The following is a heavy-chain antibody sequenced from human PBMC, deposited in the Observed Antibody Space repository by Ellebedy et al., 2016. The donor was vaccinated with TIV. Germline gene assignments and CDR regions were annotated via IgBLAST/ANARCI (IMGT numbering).Heavy chain of an antibody. CDR3: ASADTSTAGGYLEQ. V-gene: IGHV4-59*01. D-gene: IGHD5-18*01. Sequence: SETLSLTCTVSGGSISSYYWSWIRQPPGKGLEWIGYIYYSGSTNYNPSLKSRVAISIDTSRKQFSLNLSPVTAADTAVYYCASADTSTAGGYLEQWGQGTLVTVSS. CDR2: IYYSGST. CDR1: GGSISSYY. J-gene: IGHJ1*01.